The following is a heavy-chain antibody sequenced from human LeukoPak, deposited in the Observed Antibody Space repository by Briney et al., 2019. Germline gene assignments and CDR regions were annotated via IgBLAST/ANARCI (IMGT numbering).Heavy chain of an antibody. CDR3: ARSELLWFGESRGRLDP. D-gene: IGHD3-10*01. CDR1: GGSISSSSYY. CDR2: IYYSGST. Sequence: PSETLSLTCTVSGGSISSSSYYWGWIRQPPGKGLEWIGSIYYSGSTYYNPSLKSRVTISVDTSKNQFSLKLSSVTAADTAVYYCARSELLWFGESRGRLDPWGQGTLVTVSS. V-gene: IGHV4-39*07. J-gene: IGHJ5*02.